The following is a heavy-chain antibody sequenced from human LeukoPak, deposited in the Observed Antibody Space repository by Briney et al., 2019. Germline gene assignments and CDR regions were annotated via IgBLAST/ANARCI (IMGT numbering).Heavy chain of an antibody. CDR3: ARSIQLWLFDY. CDR2: IYYSGST. J-gene: IGHJ4*02. CDR1: GGSISSGDYY. Sequence: SQTLSLTCTVSGGSISSGDYYWSWVRQPPGKGLEWIGYIYYSGSTYYNPSLKSRVTISVDTSKNQFSLKLSSVTAADTAVYYCARSIQLWLFDYWGQGTLVTVSS. D-gene: IGHD5-18*01. V-gene: IGHV4-30-4*01.